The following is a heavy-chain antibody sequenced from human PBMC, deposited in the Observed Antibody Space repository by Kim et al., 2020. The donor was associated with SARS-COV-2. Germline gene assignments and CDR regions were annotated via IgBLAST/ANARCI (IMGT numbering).Heavy chain of an antibody. Sequence: SETLSLTCTVSGGSISSGSYYWSWIRQPAGKGLEWIGRIYTSGSTNYNPSLKSRVTISVDTSKNQFSLKLSSVTAADTAVYYCAREFIGYYYDSSGYRRSGYFDYWGQGTLVTVSS. V-gene: IGHV4-61*02. CDR1: GGSISSGSYY. D-gene: IGHD3-22*01. CDR2: IYTSGST. J-gene: IGHJ4*02. CDR3: AREFIGYYYDSSGYRRSGYFDY.